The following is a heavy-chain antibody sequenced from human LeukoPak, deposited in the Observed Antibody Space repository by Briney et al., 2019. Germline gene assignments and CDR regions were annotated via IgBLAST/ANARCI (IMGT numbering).Heavy chain of an antibody. D-gene: IGHD5-12*01. J-gene: IGHJ4*02. CDR1: GGTFSRYA. Sequence: ASVKVSCKASGGTFSRYAISWVRQAPGQGREWMGRIIPILGIANYAQKLQGRVTITADKSTSTAYMELSSLRSEDTAVYYCARDSGRAQIPPINYWGPGTLVTVSS. V-gene: IGHV1-69*04. CDR2: IIPILGIA. CDR3: ARDSGRAQIPPINY.